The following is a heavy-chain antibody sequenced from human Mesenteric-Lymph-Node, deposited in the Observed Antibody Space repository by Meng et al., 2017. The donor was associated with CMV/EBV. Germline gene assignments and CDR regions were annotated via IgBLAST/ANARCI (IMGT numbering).Heavy chain of an antibody. Sequence: VQLQRGGGGRWQPQETPSLSCAGSGGSFSGYYWSWIPQPPGKGLEWMGEINHSGSTNYKPSLKSRVTISVETSKNQFSLKLSSVTAADTAVYYCARHQRWLKSEGGFNYWGQGTLVTVSS. D-gene: IGHD4-23*01. J-gene: IGHJ4*02. CDR2: INHSGST. V-gene: IGHV4-34*01. CDR3: ARHQRWLKSEGGFNY. CDR1: GGSFSGYY.